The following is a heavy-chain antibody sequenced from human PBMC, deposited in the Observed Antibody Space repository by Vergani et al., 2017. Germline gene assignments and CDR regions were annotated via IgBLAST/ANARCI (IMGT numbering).Heavy chain of an antibody. CDR2: ISWNSGSI. J-gene: IGHJ4*02. CDR1: GFTFDDYA. Sequence: EVQLVESGGGLVQPGRSLRLSCAASGFTFDDYAMHWVRQAPGKGLEWVSGISWNSGSIGYADSVKGRFTISRDNAKNSLYLQMNSLRAEDMALYYCAKGALTTLRGAFTYWGQGTLVTVSS. V-gene: IGHV3-9*03. CDR3: AKGALTTLRGAFTY. D-gene: IGHD4-11*01.